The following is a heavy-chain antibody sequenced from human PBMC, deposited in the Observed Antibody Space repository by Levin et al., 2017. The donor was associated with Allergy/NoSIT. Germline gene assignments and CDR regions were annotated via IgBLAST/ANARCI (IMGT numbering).Heavy chain of an antibody. CDR2: ISWNSGSI. D-gene: IGHD3-22*01. J-gene: IGHJ3*02. CDR3: AKGLSSGYYLRVGGAFDI. Sequence: QLGESLKISCAASGFTFDDYAMHWVRQAPGKGLEWVSGISWNSGSIGYADSVKGRFTISRDNAKNSLYLQMNSLRAEDTALYYCAKGLSSGYYLRVGGAFDIWGQGTMVTVSS. CDR1: GFTFDDYA. V-gene: IGHV3-9*01.